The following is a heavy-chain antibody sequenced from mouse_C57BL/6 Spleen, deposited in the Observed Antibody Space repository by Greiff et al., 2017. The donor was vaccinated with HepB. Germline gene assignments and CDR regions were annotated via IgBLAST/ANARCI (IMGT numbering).Heavy chain of an antibody. CDR2: IDPSDSET. CDR1: GYTFTSYW. V-gene: IGHV1-52*01. CDR3: ARDSSGYGAY. D-gene: IGHD3-2*02. Sequence: VQLQESGAELVRPGSSVKLSCKASGYTFTSYWMHWVKQRPIQGLEWIGNIDPSDSETHYNQKFKDKATLTVDKSSSTAYMQLSSLTSKDSAVYYCARDSSGYGAYWGQGTLVTVSA. J-gene: IGHJ3*01.